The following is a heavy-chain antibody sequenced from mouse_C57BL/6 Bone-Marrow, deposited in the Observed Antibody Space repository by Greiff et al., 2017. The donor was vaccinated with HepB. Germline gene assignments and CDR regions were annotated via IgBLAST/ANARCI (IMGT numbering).Heavy chain of an antibody. Sequence: EVQLQESGAELVRPGASVKLSCTASGFNIKDDYMHWVKQRPEQGLEWIGWIDPENGDTEYASKFQGKATITADTSSNTAYLQLSSLTSEDTAVYYCTTRWMDDAMDYWGQGTSVTVSS. CDR3: TTRWMDDAMDY. CDR2: IDPENGDT. J-gene: IGHJ4*01. V-gene: IGHV14-4*01. CDR1: GFNIKDDY. D-gene: IGHD1-1*02.